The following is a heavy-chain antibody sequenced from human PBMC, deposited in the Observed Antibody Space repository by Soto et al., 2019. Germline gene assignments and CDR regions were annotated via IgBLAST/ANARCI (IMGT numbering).Heavy chain of an antibody. CDR1: GFSLTTSGVG. J-gene: IGHJ4*02. CDR3: ANRVLRTVFGLVTTTAIYYDF. D-gene: IGHD3-3*01. Sequence: QITLNESGPTQVKPRQTLALTCTFSGFSLTTSGVGVGWIRQSPGKAPEWLALIYWDDDKRYSPSVKSRLTITKDTSKNQVVLTMADLDPADTATYYCANRVLRTVFGLVTTTAIYYDFWGQGTPVAVSS. V-gene: IGHV2-5*02. CDR2: IYWDDDK.